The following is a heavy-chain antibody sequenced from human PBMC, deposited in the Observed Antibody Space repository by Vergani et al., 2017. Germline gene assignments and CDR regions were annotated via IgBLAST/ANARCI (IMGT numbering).Heavy chain of an antibody. J-gene: IGHJ6*04. CDR1: GYTFTDHY. CDR3: ATPQTVTTGGMEV. CDR2: VDPEDGET. Sequence: ELQLVQSGAEVKKPGATMKISCKVSGYTFTDHYMHWVKQAPGKGLEWMGLVDPEDGETIYAEKFKGRVTIAADTSTDTAHLELSSLRSEDTAVYYCATPQTVTTGGMEVWGKGTTVIVSS. V-gene: IGHV1-69-2*01. D-gene: IGHD4-17*01.